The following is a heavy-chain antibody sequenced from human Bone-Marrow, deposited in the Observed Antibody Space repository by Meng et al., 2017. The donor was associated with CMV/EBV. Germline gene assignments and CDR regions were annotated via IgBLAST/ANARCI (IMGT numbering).Heavy chain of an antibody. V-gene: IGHV3-48*04. CDR1: GFTFSSHS. CDR3: ARGTGCSSTSCNYGMDV. D-gene: IGHD2-2*01. CDR2: ISSNSDTI. J-gene: IGHJ6*02. Sequence: GESLKISCAASGFTFSSHSMNWVRQAPGKGLEWVSYISSNSDTIYYADSVKGRFTISRDNAKNSLYLQMNSLRAEDTAVYYCARGTGCSSTSCNYGMDVWGQGTTVTVSS.